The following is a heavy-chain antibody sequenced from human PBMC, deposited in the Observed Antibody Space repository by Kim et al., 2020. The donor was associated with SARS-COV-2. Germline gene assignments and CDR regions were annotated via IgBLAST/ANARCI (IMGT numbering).Heavy chain of an antibody. J-gene: IGHJ2*01. CDR3: ARQQGSSRGWY. V-gene: IGHV4-39*01. CDR1: GGSLSSSSYY. D-gene: IGHD6-25*01. CDR2: AYYIGNT. Sequence: SETLSLTCTVSGGSLSSSSYYWGWIRQAPGKGREWIGTAYYIGNTYYNPSLKRRVTITVDTSKNQFSLKMGSVTAATTAVYCCARQQGSSRGWY.